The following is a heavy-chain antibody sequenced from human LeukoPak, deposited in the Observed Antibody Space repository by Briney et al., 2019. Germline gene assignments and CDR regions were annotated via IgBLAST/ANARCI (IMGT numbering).Heavy chain of an antibody. CDR3: ARDQYYYDSSGYFRFDY. V-gene: IGHV4-4*07. Sequence: SETLSLTCTVSGGSISSYYWSWIRQPAGKGLEWIGRIHTSGSTNYNPSLKSRVTMSVDTSKNQFSLKLSSVTAADTAVYYCARDQYYYDSSGYFRFDYWGQGTLVTVSS. CDR1: GGSISSYY. J-gene: IGHJ4*02. CDR2: IHTSGST. D-gene: IGHD3-22*01.